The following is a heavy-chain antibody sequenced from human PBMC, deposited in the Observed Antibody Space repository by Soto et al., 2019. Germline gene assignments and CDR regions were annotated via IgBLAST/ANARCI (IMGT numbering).Heavy chain of an antibody. Sequence: GGSLRLSCAASGFTFDDYAMHWVRQAPGKGLEWVSLISWDGGSTYYADSVKGRFTISRDNSKNYLYLQMNSLRAEDTALYYCAKGSSSIAVAGTEYFQHWGQGTLVTVSS. V-gene: IGHV3-43D*03. J-gene: IGHJ1*01. CDR2: ISWDGGST. CDR1: GFTFDDYA. CDR3: AKGSSSIAVAGTEYFQH. D-gene: IGHD6-19*01.